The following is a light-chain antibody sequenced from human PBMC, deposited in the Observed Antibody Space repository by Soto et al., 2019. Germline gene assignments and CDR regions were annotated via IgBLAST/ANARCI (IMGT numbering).Light chain of an antibody. V-gene: IGLV2-14*03. CDR2: DVT. CDR1: SSDFGGYNY. Sequence: QSVLTQPASVSGTPGQSITLSCTGTSSDFGGYNYVSWYQQHPGKAPKLLIYDVTNRPSGVSNRFPGSKSGNTASLTISGLQAEDEADYYCSSYRSSSPVYVFGPGTKVTVL. J-gene: IGLJ1*01. CDR3: SSYRSSSPVYV.